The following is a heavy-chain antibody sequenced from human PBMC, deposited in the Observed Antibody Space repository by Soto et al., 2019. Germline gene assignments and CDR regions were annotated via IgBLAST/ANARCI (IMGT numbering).Heavy chain of an antibody. J-gene: IGHJ4*02. D-gene: IGHD5-18*01. V-gene: IGHV1-69*13. Sequence: ASVKVSCKASGGTFSSYAISWVRQAPGQGLEWMGGIIPIFGTANYAQKFQGRVTITADESTSTAYMELSSLRSEDTAVYYCARDPDNTAMLPYFDYWRQRTLITVSS. CDR2: IIPIFGTA. CDR3: ARDPDNTAMLPYFDY. CDR1: GGTFSSYA.